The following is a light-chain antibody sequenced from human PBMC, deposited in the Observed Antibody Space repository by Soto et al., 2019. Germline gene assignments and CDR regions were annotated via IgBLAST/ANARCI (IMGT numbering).Light chain of an antibody. CDR1: ALPKQY. CDR3: QSADSSGTYQV. V-gene: IGLV3-25*03. J-gene: IGLJ3*02. CDR2: KDS. Sequence: SYELTQRPSVSVSPGQTARITCSGDALPKQYAYWYQQKPGQAPVLVIYKDSERPSGIPERFSGSSSGTTVTLTISGVQAEDEADYYCQSADSSGTYQVFGGGTKLTVL.